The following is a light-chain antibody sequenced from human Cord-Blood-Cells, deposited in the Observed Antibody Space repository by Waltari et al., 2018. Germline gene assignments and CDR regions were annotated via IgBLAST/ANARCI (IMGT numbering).Light chain of an antibody. Sequence: AIRMTQSPSSFSPSTGDRVTITCRASQGISSYLAWYQQKPGQAPKLLMYAASTLQSGVPSRSGGSGYGTDFTLTISCLQSEDVASYYCQQYYSYPLAIGGGTRVQIK. CDR2: AAS. CDR1: QGISSY. V-gene: IGKV1-8*01. CDR3: QQYYSYPLA. J-gene: IGKJ4*01.